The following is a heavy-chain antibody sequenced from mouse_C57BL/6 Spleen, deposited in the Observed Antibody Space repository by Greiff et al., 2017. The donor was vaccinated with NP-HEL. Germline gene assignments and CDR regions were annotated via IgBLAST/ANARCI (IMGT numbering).Heavy chain of an antibody. CDR1: GFTFSSYT. CDR2: ISSGGDYI. CDR3: TRIYYDYPVGAMDY. D-gene: IGHD2-4*01. Sequence: EVKLVESGEGLVKPGGSLKLSCAASGFTFSSYTMSWVRQTPEKRLEWVAYISSGGDYIYYADTVKGRFTISRDNARNTLYLQMSSLKSEDTAMYYCTRIYYDYPVGAMDYWGQGTSVTVSS. J-gene: IGHJ4*01. V-gene: IGHV5-9-1*02.